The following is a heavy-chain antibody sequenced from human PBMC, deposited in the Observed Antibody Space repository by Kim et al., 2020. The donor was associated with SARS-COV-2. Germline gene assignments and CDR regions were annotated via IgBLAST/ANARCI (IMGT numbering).Heavy chain of an antibody. J-gene: IGHJ4*02. V-gene: IGHV3-30*18. Sequence: GGSLRLSCAASGSTFTTYGMHWVRQAPGKGLEWVAGISYDGSEQYHTDSVKGRFTISRDNSKNTLYLQMNSLREDDTAVFFCAKGRDRSKVTDTTFEDWGQGTLVTVSS. CDR1: GSTFTTYG. D-gene: IGHD1-1*01. CDR3: AKGRDRSKVTDTTFED. CDR2: ISYDGSEQ.